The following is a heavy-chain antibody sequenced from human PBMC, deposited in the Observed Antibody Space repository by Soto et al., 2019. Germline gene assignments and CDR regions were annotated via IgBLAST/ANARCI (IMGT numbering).Heavy chain of an antibody. CDR3: TRDLNGGNPFDY. J-gene: IGHJ4*02. Sequence: QVQFVQSGAEVKKPGASVRLSCKPSGYTLPNYSIQWVRQAAGQGLQWLGWINPGSGYTEYSQRSQGRVTLSRDNSASTFYMDLTSLTSEDTAVYFCTRDLNGGNPFDYWGQGTLVTVSS. D-gene: IGHD2-8*01. CDR2: INPGSGYT. V-gene: IGHV1-3*01. CDR1: GYTLPNYS.